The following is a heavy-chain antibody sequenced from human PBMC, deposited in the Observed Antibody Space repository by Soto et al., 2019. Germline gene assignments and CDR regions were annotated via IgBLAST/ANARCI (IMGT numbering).Heavy chain of an antibody. CDR1: GFTFRIYA. CDR2: ISISGTYL. J-gene: IGHJ4*02. CDR3: AREGNYHEF. V-gene: IGHV3-21*01. Sequence: GGSLRLSCATSGFTFRIYAMNWVRQAPGKGLEWVSSISISGTYLHYADSVEGRFTISRDDAKNPVYLQMNSLRPDDTAVYYCAREGNYHEFWGQGTLVTVSS. D-gene: IGHD3-10*01.